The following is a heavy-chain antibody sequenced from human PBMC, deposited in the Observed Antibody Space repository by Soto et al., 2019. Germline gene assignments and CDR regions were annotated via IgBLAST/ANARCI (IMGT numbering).Heavy chain of an antibody. J-gene: IGHJ5*02. Sequence: SETLSLTCTVSGGSISSYYWSWIRQPPGKGLEWIGYIYYSGSTNYNPSLKSRVTISVDTSKNQFSLKLSSVTAADTAVYYCVATIAQNWFDPWGQGTLVTVS. CDR2: IYYSGST. CDR3: VATIAQNWFDP. CDR1: GGSISSYY. D-gene: IGHD5-12*01. V-gene: IGHV4-59*01.